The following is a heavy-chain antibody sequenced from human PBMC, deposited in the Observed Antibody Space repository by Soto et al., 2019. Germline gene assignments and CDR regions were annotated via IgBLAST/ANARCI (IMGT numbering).Heavy chain of an antibody. D-gene: IGHD6-19*01. Sequence: EVQLLESGGGLVQPGGSLRLSCAASGFTFSSYAMSWVRQAPGKGLEWVSAISGSGGSTYYADSVKGRFTISRDNAKNTLNQHMNSLRYEDTAVYYCAKGSKQWLVSYYYYYGMDVWGQGTMVTVSS. CDR2: ISGSGGST. CDR3: AKGSKQWLVSYYYYYGMDV. CDR1: GFTFSSYA. J-gene: IGHJ6*02. V-gene: IGHV3-23*01.